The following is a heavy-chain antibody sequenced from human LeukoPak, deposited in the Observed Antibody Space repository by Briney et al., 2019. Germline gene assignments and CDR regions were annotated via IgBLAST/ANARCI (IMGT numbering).Heavy chain of an antibody. CDR2: IYYSGST. CDR3: ARRPVVTPFFDY. Sequence: SETLSLTCTVSGGSISSYYWSWIRQPPGKGLEWIGYIYYSGSTNYNPSLKSRVTISVDTSKNQFSLKLSSVTAADTAVYYCARRPVVTPFFDYWGQGTLVTVSS. D-gene: IGHD4-23*01. J-gene: IGHJ4*02. CDR1: GGSISSYY. V-gene: IGHV4-59*08.